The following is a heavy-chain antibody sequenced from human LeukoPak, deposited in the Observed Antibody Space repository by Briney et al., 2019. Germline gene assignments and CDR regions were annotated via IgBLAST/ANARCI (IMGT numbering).Heavy chain of an antibody. J-gene: IGHJ3*02. CDR2: INAGNGNT. V-gene: IGHV1-3*01. CDR3: ARVPVPAANRLVAFDI. Sequence: ASVKVSCKASGYTFTSYAMHLVRQAPGQRLEWMGWINAGNGNTKYSQKFQGRVTITRDTSASKAYMELSSLRSEDTAAYYCARVPVPAANRLVAFDIWGQGTMVTVSS. CDR1: GYTFTSYA. D-gene: IGHD2-2*01.